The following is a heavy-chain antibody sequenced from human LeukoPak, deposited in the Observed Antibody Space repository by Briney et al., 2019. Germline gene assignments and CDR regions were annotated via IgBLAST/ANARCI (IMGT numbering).Heavy chain of an antibody. V-gene: IGHV3-23*01. CDR1: GFTFSSYA. D-gene: IGHD2-15*01. J-gene: IGHJ5*02. CDR3: AKGSNGVVVYWFDP. Sequence: PGGSLRLSGAASGFTFSSYAMSWVRQAPGKGLEWVSAISGSGGSTYYADSVKGRFTISRDNSKNTLYLQMNSLRAEDTAVYYCAKGSNGVVVYWFDPWGQGTLVTVSS. CDR2: ISGSGGST.